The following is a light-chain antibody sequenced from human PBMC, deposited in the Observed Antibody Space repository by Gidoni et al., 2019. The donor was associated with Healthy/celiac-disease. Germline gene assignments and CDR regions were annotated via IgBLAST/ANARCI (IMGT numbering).Light chain of an antibody. CDR1: SLRSYY. J-gene: IGLJ2*01. Sequence: SSELTQDPAVSVALGQTVRITCQGDSLRSYYASWYQQKPGQAPVLVIYGKNNRPSGIPDRFSGSSSGNTASLTITGAQAEDEADYYCNSRDSSGFVVLGGGTKLTVL. CDR3: NSRDSSGFVV. V-gene: IGLV3-19*01. CDR2: GKN.